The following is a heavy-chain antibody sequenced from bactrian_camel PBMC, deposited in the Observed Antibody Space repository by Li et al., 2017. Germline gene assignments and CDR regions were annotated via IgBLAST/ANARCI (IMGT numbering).Heavy chain of an antibody. J-gene: IGHJ6*01. CDR2: INSNGQNT. CDR1: APTFSRDA. V-gene: IGHV3S31*01. CDR3: VGGPDGGAWYGTGP. D-gene: IGHD5*01. Sequence: DVQLVEYGGGLVQPGGSLSLSCVASAPTFSRDAMMWVRQAQGKGLEWVSGINSNGQNTYYPDSLKGRFTISRDNDKNTLYLRLNVLKTEDTAMYYCVGGPDGGAWYGTGPWGQGTQVTVS.